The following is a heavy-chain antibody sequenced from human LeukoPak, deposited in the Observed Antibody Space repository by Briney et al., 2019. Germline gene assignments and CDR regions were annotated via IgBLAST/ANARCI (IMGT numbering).Heavy chain of an antibody. Sequence: PGGSLRLSCAASGFTFSSYWMHWVRQAPGKGLVWVSRINSDGSSTSYADSVKGRFTISRDNAKNTLYLQMNSLRAEDTAVYYCARDRGYCSGGSCYSVDYYYYMDVWGKGTTVTVSS. CDR1: GFTFSSYW. J-gene: IGHJ6*03. V-gene: IGHV3-74*01. CDR2: INSDGSST. D-gene: IGHD2-15*01. CDR3: ARDRGYCSGGSCYSVDYYYYMDV.